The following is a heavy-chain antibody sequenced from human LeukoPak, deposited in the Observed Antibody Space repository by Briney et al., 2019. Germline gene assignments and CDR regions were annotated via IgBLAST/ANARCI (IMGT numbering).Heavy chain of an antibody. D-gene: IGHD3-22*01. Sequence: GGSLRLTCAASGFTFSSYAMHWVRQAPGKGLEWVAVISYDGSNKYYADSVKGRFTISRDNSKNTLYLQMNSLRAEDTAVYYCARGHYYDSSGDYYVMDVWGQGTTVTVSS. CDR2: ISYDGSNK. J-gene: IGHJ6*02. CDR1: GFTFSSYA. CDR3: ARGHYYDSSGDYYVMDV. V-gene: IGHV3-30-3*01.